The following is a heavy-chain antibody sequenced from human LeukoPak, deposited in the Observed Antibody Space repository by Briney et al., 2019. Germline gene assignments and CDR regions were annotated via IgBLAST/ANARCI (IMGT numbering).Heavy chain of an antibody. CDR1: GFTFSSYS. D-gene: IGHD4-11*01. CDR3: ARAYSNPERFGAFDI. Sequence: GGSLRLSCAASGFTFSSYSMNWVRQAPGKGLEWVSSISSSSSYIYYADSVKGRFTISRDNAKNSLYLQMNSLRAEDTAVYYCARAYSNPERFGAFDIWGQGTMVTVSS. CDR2: ISSSSSYI. J-gene: IGHJ3*02. V-gene: IGHV3-21*01.